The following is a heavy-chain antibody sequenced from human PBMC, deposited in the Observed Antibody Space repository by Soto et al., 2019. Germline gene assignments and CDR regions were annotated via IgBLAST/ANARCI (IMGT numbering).Heavy chain of an antibody. CDR3: ATDGGR. V-gene: IGHV3-15*07. CDR2: IKSKTAGGAL. J-gene: IGHJ4*02. Sequence: EVQLVESGGGLVKPGGSLRLSCAASGFTFTDAWMNWVRQAPGKGLEWVGRIKSKTAGGALDYTTPVEGRVTISRDDSENTLYLQMNSLKTEDTAVYYCATDGGRWGQGTLVTVSS. CDR1: GFTFTDAW.